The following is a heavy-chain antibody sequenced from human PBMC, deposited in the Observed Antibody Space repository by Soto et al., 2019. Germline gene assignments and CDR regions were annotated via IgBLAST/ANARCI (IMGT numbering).Heavy chain of an antibody. CDR1: GFTFSSYA. CDR3: AKDQETAARPRGYFDS. D-gene: IGHD6-6*01. J-gene: IGHJ4*02. V-gene: IGHV3-23*01. Sequence: GGSLRLSCAASGFTFSSYAMSWVRQAPGKGLEWVSAISGSGGSTYYADSVKGRFTISRDNSKNTLYLQMNSLRAEDTAVYYCAKDQETAARPRGYFDSWGQGTLVTVSS. CDR2: ISGSGGST.